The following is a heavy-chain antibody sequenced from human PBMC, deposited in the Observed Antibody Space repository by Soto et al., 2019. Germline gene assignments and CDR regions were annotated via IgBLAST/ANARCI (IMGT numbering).Heavy chain of an antibody. CDR3: TTEYYDYVWGSYRYYFDY. CDR1: GFTFSNAW. J-gene: IGHJ4*02. D-gene: IGHD3-16*02. CDR2: IKSKTDGGTT. V-gene: IGHV3-15*01. Sequence: GGSLRLSCAASGFTFSNAWMSWVRQAPGKGLEWVGRIKSKTDGGTTDYAAPVKGRFTTSRDDSKNTLYLQMNSLKTEDTAVYYCTTEYYDYVWGSYRYYFDYWGQGTLVTVSS.